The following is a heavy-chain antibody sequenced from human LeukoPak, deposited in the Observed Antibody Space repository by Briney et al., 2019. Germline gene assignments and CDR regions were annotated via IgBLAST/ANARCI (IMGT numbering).Heavy chain of an antibody. CDR2: ISGSDGST. J-gene: IGHJ4*02. D-gene: IGHD6-19*01. CDR1: GFTFSSYA. Sequence: VQPGGSLRLSCAASGFTFSSYAMSWVRQAPGKGLEWVSTISGSDGSTYFADSVKGRFTISRDNSKNTLYLQMNSLRAEDTAVYYCAKHGKQWLVSDYWGQGTLVTVSS. V-gene: IGHV3-23*01. CDR3: AKHGKQWLVSDY.